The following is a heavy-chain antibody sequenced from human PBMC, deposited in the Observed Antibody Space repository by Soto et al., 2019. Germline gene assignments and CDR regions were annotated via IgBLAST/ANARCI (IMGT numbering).Heavy chain of an antibody. CDR3: ASPYCGGDCYEDYYGMDV. CDR2: IIPIFGTA. Sequence: QVQLVQSGAEVKKPGSSVKVSCKASGGTFSSYAISWVRQAPGQGLEWMGGIIPIFGTANYAQKFQGRVTITADESTSTAYMELSSLRSEDTALYYCASPYCGGDCYEDYYGMDVWGQGTTVTVSS. CDR1: GGTFSSYA. V-gene: IGHV1-69*01. J-gene: IGHJ6*02. D-gene: IGHD2-21*02.